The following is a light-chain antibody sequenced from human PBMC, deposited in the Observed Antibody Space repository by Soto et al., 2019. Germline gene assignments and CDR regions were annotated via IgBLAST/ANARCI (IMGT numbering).Light chain of an antibody. J-gene: IGKJ5*01. CDR3: QQSYSTPPIT. CDR2: AAS. Sequence: DIQMTQSPSTLSASVGDRVTITCRASQSIGDSLAWYQQKPGKAPKLLIYAASSLQSGVPSRFSGSGSGTDFTLTISSLQPEDFATYYCQQSYSTPPITFGQGTRLEIK. V-gene: IGKV1-39*01. CDR1: QSIGDS.